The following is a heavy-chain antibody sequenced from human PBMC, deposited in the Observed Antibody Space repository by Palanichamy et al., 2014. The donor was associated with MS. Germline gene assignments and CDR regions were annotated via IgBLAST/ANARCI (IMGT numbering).Heavy chain of an antibody. V-gene: IGHV1-3*01. CDR2: INVGNGDT. CDR1: GYTFNTYS. D-gene: IGHD6-19*01. CDR3: AWGSGWDKAFDI. J-gene: IGHJ3*02. Sequence: QVQLAQSGAEVKKPGASVKVSCKASGYTFNTYSIHWVRQAPGQSLEWMGWINVGNGDTKYSQRSQGRVTVTRDTPADTSATTVYMELSSLTSEGTALYYCAWGSGWDKAFDIWGRGTLVTVSS.